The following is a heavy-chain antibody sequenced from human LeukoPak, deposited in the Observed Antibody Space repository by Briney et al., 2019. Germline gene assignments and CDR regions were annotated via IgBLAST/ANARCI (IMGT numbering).Heavy chain of an antibody. CDR1: GYIFTGYY. J-gene: IGHJ3*02. CDR3: AIHAAGSSDAFDI. Sequence: ASVKVSCKASGYIFTGYYMHWVRQAPGQGLEWMGWIKPNSGDTKYKQEFQGRVTMTRDTSISTAYMELSRLRSDDTAVYYCAIHAAGSSDAFDIWGQGTMVTVSS. CDR2: IKPNSGDT. V-gene: IGHV1-2*02. D-gene: IGHD6-13*01.